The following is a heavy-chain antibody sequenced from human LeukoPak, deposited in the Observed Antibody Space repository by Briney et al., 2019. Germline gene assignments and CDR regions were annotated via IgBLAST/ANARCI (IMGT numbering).Heavy chain of an antibody. V-gene: IGHV3-74*01. CDR2: INSGGTVT. CDR1: GFTFSDFW. D-gene: IGHD6-13*01. CDR3: AKGQGSSWYTSINYYYYGMDV. Sequence: PGGSLRLSCAASGFTFSDFWMHWVRQAPGKGLVWVSRINSGGTVTNYADSVKGRLTISRDNAKNTLYLQMNSLRAEDTAVYYCAKGQGSSWYTSINYYYYGMDVWGQGTTVTVSS. J-gene: IGHJ6*02.